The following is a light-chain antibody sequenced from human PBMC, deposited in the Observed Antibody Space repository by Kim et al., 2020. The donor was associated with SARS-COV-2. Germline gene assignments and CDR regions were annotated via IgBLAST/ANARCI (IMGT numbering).Light chain of an antibody. CDR2: KTS. CDR1: QSINSW. V-gene: IGKV1-5*03. CDR3: QQYDDYPLT. Sequence: DIQMTQSPSTLSASIGDRVTITCRASQSINSWLAWYQQKSGKAPKLLIYKTSSLESGVPSRFSGSGSGTDFTLTISSLQPDDFGTYYCQQYDDYPLTFGGGTKVDIK. J-gene: IGKJ4*01.